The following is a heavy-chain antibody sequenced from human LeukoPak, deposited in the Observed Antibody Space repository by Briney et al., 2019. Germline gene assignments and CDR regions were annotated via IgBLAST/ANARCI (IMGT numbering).Heavy chain of an antibody. CDR2: ISSSSSTI. CDR3: ARRTSLGYCSGGSCYEFGYYYYYGMDV. V-gene: IGHV3-48*01. CDR1: GFTFSSYS. J-gene: IGHJ6*02. D-gene: IGHD2-15*01. Sequence: GGSLRLSCAASGFTFSSYSMNWVRQAPGKGLEWVSYISSSSSTICYADSVKGRFTISRDNAKNSLYLQMNSLRAEDTAVYYCARRTSLGYCSGGSCYEFGYYYYYGMDVWGQGTTVTVSS.